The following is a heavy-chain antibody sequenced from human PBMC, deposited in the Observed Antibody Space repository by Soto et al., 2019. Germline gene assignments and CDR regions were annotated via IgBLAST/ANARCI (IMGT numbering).Heavy chain of an antibody. V-gene: IGHV2-70*01. D-gene: IGHD3-22*01. CDR3: ARTSEMGYYFDY. CDR2: IDWADDK. J-gene: IGHJ4*02. Sequence: GSGPTLVNPTQTLTLTCTFSGFSITTCAMCVSWIRQPPGKALEWLALIDWADDKYYSTSLKTRLTISKDTSKNQVVLTMTNMDLVDTATYYCARTSEMGYYFDYWGQGTLVTVSS. CDR1: GFSITTCAMC.